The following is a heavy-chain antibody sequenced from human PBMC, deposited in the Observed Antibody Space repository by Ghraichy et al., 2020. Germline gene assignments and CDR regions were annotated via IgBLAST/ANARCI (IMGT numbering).Heavy chain of an antibody. Sequence: GESLNISCAASGFTFSSYSMNWVRQAPGKGLEWVSYISSSSSTIYYADSVKGRFTISRDNAKNSLYLQMNSLRDEDTAVYYCARVGQWLVVDIDYWGQGTLVTVSS. V-gene: IGHV3-48*02. CDR1: GFTFSSYS. D-gene: IGHD6-19*01. CDR2: ISSSSSTI. J-gene: IGHJ4*02. CDR3: ARVGQWLVVDIDY.